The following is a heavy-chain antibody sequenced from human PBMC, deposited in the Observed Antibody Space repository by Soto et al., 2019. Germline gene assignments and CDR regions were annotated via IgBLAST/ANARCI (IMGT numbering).Heavy chain of an antibody. CDR1: GGTFSSYA. Sequence: EASVKVSCKASGGTFSSYAISWVRQAPGQGLEWMGGIIPIFGTANYAQKFQGRVTITADESTSTAYMELSSLRSEDTAVYYCAITPTTQYYYYYGMDVWGQGTTVTVSS. CDR3: AITPTTQYYYYYGMDV. CDR2: IIPIFGTA. V-gene: IGHV1-69*13. J-gene: IGHJ6*02.